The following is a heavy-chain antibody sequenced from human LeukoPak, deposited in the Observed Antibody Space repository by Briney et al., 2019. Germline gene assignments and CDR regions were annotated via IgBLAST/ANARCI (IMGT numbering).Heavy chain of an antibody. CDR3: ARDAVLMVYAIDY. V-gene: IGHV4-39*07. J-gene: IGHJ4*02. CDR1: GGYISSTNSF. Sequence: SETLSLTCTVSGGYISSTNSFWAWIRQPPGKGLEWIGNVYYSGNTHYNPSLKSRVTILLDTSKNQFSLQLNSVTPEDTAVYYCARDAVLMVYAIDYWGQGTLVTVSS. CDR2: VYYSGNT. D-gene: IGHD2-8*01.